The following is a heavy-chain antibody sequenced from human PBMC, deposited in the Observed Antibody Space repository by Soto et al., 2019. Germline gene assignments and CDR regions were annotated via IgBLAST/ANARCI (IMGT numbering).Heavy chain of an antibody. CDR3: ARDGLTFGGD. D-gene: IGHD3-16*01. Sequence: EVHLVEAGGGLVKPGESLTLSCAASGFTSGSFTLNWVRQAPGKGLEWVSSISSSSAYIYYAESVKGRFTISRDNARSTLYLQMNSLRLDDTAVYFCARDGLTFGGDWGQGTLVAVSS. J-gene: IGHJ4*02. CDR1: GFTSGSFT. CDR2: ISSSSAYI. V-gene: IGHV3-21*06.